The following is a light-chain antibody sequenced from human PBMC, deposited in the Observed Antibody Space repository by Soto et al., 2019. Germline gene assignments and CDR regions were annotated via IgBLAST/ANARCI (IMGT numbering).Light chain of an antibody. CDR3: QQYDHLPLT. J-gene: IGKJ5*01. CDR1: QGISSY. V-gene: IGKV1-33*01. CDR2: DAS. Sequence: DIRMTQSPPSFSASTGARVTITCRPSQGISSYLAWYQHKPGEAPKLLIYDASKIETGVPSRFSGSGSGTDFTFTISSLQPEDFATYYCQQYDHLPLTFGQGTRLEIK.